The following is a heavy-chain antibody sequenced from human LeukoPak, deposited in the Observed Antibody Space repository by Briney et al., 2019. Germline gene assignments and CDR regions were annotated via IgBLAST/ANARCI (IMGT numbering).Heavy chain of an antibody. CDR2: IIPIFGTA. CDR1: GGTFSSYA. Sequence: SVKVSCKASGGTFSSYAISWVRQAPGQGLEWMGGIIPIFGTANYAQKFQGRVTITTDESTSTAYMELSSLRSEDTAVYYCARASAYSSSRLRDLWRDNYYYYYMDVWGKGTTVTVSS. J-gene: IGHJ6*03. V-gene: IGHV1-69*05. CDR3: ARASAYSSSRLRDLWRDNYYYYYMDV. D-gene: IGHD6-6*01.